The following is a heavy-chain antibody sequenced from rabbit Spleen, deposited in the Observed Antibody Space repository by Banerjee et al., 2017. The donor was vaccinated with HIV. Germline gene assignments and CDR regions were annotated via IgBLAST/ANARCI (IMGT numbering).Heavy chain of an antibody. J-gene: IGHJ6*01. CDR3: ARFYAGYGDFGYAAM. Sequence: QSLEESGGDLVKPGASLTLTCTASGVSFSAGYYMCWVRQAPGKGLEWIACIHAGSSNNIYYATWAKGRFTISKTSSTTVTLQMTSLTAADTATYFCARFYAGYGDFGYAAMWGPGPSSPS. CDR1: GVSFSAGYY. CDR2: IHAGSSNNI. V-gene: IGHV1S40*01. D-gene: IGHD7-1*01.